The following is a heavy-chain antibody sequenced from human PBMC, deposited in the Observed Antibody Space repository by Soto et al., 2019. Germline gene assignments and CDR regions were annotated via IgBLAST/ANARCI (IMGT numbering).Heavy chain of an antibody. CDR2: INPSGGST. Sequence: GASVKVSCKASGYTFTSYYMHWVRQAPGQGLEWMGIINPSGGSTSYAQKFRGRVTMTRDTSTSTVYMELSSLRSEDTAVYYCARDSALRFLEWPNDIPGRAFDIWGQGTMVTVSS. D-gene: IGHD3-3*01. J-gene: IGHJ3*02. CDR3: ARDSALRFLEWPNDIPGRAFDI. CDR1: GYTFTSYY. V-gene: IGHV1-46*01.